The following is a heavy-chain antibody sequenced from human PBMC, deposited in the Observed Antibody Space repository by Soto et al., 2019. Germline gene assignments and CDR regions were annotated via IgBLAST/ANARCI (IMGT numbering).Heavy chain of an antibody. Sequence: SETLSLTCTVSGGSISSFFWSWIRQPPGKGLEWIGYIYYTGSTNYNPSLKSRVTISVDTSKNQFSLKLSSVTAADTAVYYCARTEGSHDFWSGYYTGPFDYWGQGTLVTVSS. V-gene: IGHV4-59*08. J-gene: IGHJ4*02. CDR3: ARTEGSHDFWSGYYTGPFDY. CDR2: IYYTGST. D-gene: IGHD3-3*01. CDR1: GGSISSFF.